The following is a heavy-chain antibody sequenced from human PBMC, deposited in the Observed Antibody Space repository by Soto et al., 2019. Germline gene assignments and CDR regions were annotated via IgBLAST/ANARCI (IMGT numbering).Heavy chain of an antibody. CDR3: ARDRLRAGAGTRGFLDS. CDR1: GYIFSDYG. D-gene: IGHD6-19*01. V-gene: IGHV3-30*03. CDR2: ISYDGNNR. J-gene: IGHJ4*02. Sequence: QVKLVESGGGVVQPGMSLRLSCAASGYIFSDYGMHWVRQAPGKGLEWVALISYDGNNRHYAESVKGRFTISRDNSKNTLYAQMNSLRAEDTAMYYCARDRLRAGAGTRGFLDSWGQGALVTVSS.